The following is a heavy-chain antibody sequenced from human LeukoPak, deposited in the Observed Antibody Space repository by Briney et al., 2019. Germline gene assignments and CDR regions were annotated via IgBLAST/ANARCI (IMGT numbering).Heavy chain of an antibody. Sequence: GGSLRLSCAASGFTFSSYGMSWVRQAPGKGLEWVSAISGSGGSTYYADSVKGRFTISRDNAKNSLYLQMNSLRAEDTAVYYCAKPYCGGDCFHHWFDPWGQGTLVTVSS. V-gene: IGHV3-23*01. CDR2: ISGSGGST. CDR3: AKPYCGGDCFHHWFDP. D-gene: IGHD2-21*02. J-gene: IGHJ5*02. CDR1: GFTFSSYG.